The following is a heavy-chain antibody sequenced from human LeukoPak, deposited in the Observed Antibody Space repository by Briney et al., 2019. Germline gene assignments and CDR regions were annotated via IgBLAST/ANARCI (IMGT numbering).Heavy chain of an antibody. V-gene: IGHV3-23*01. CDR3: VKDYQVGNSPAFGDY. J-gene: IGHJ4*02. CDR1: GFTFSSHA. Sequence: PGGSLRLSCAASGFTFSSHAMSWVRRARGEGLEWVSGLIENGATTYYADSVKGRFTISRDTSRTKMYLQMNSLRVEDTAVYYCVKDYQVGNSPAFGDYWGQGTLVTISS. CDR2: LIENGATT. D-gene: IGHD1-26*01.